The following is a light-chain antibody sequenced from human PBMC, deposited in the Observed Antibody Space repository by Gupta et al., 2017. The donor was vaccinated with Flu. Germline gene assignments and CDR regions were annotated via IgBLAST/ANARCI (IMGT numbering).Light chain of an antibody. Sequence: PSSLSASVGDRVTITCRASQSISSYLTWYQQKPGKAPKLLIYAASSMQSEVPLRFSGSGSETDFTLTISRLQPEEFATYYCQQCDRTPNTFGRGTKVEIK. CDR2: AAS. V-gene: IGKV1-39*01. J-gene: IGKJ4*01. CDR3: QQCDRTPNT. CDR1: QSISSY.